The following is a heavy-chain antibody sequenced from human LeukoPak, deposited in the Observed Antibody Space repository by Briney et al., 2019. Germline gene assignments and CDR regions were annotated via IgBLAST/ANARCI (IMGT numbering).Heavy chain of an antibody. CDR1: GGSISSSSYY. CDR3: ARLGEDYGGNSGYFDY. V-gene: IGHV4-39*01. CDR2: IYYSGST. J-gene: IGHJ4*02. Sequence: SETLSLTCTVSGGSISSSSYYWGWIRQPPGKGLEWIGSIYYSGSTYYNPSLKSRVTISVDTSKNQFSLKLSSVNAADTAVYYCARLGEDYGGNSGYFDYWGQGTLVTVSS. D-gene: IGHD4-23*01.